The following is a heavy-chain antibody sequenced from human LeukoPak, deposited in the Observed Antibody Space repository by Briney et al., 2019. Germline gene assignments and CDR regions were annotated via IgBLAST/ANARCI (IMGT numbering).Heavy chain of an antibody. CDR2: INHSGST. CDR1: GGSFSGYY. V-gene: IGHV4-34*01. Sequence: SETLSLTCAVYGGSFSGYYWSWIRQPPGKGLEWIGEINHSGSTNYNPSLKSRVTISVDTSKNQFSLKLSSVTAADTAVYYCARDAVDTANAVRGQGTTVTVSS. D-gene: IGHD5-18*01. J-gene: IGHJ6*02. CDR3: ARDAVDTANAV.